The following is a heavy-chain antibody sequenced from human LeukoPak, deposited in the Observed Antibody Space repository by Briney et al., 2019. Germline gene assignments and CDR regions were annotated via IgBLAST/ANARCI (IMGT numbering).Heavy chain of an antibody. D-gene: IGHD1-1*01. CDR2: INPSGGST. CDR3: ARDGNNWNDDSLRLDP. Sequence: ASVKVSCKASGYTFTSYYMHWVRQAPGQGLEWMGIINPSGGSTSYAQKFQGRVTMTRDTSTSTVYMELSSLRSDDTAVYYCARDGNNWNDDSLRLDPWGQGTLVTVSS. V-gene: IGHV1-46*01. J-gene: IGHJ5*02. CDR1: GYTFTSYY.